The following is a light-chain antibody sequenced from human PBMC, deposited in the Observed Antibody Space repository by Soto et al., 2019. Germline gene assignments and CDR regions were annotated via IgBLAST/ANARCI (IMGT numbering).Light chain of an antibody. V-gene: IGKV3-20*01. CDR3: QQYGNSPRT. J-gene: IGKJ1*01. CDR1: QSVSSSY. CDR2: DAS. Sequence: EIVLTQSPGTLSLSPGERATLSCRASQSVSSSYLAWYQQKPGQAPRLLSDDASSRATGIPDRFSGSGSGPHFPLTTSRLQPEAFAVYYCQQYGNSPRTFGPGTKVEI.